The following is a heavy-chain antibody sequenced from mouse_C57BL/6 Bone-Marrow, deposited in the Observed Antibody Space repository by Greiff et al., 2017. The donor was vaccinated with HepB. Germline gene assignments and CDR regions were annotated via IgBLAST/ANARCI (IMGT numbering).Heavy chain of an antibody. J-gene: IGHJ3*01. CDR3: ARTGIYYYGSSPFAY. CDR1: GYTFTSYG. D-gene: IGHD1-1*01. V-gene: IGHV1-81*01. CDR2: IYPRSGNT. Sequence: VQLQQSGAELARPGASVKLSCKASGYTFTSYGISWVKQRTGQGLEWIGEIYPRSGNTYYNEKFKGKATLTADKSSSTAYMALRSLTSEDSAVYFCARTGIYYYGSSPFAYWGQGTLVTVSA.